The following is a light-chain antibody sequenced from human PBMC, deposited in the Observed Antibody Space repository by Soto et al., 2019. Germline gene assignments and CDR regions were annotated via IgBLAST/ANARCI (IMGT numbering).Light chain of an antibody. J-gene: IGLJ1*01. V-gene: IGLV2-14*01. CDR3: SSYTSSRTYV. CDR1: SSDVGGYNY. CDR2: DVN. Sequence: QSALTQPAPVSGSPGQSIAISCTGTSSDVGGYNYVSWYQQHPGKAPKLMVYDVNDRPSGVSDRFSGSKSGNTASLTISGLQAEDEADYSCSSYTSSRTYVFGTGTKVTVL.